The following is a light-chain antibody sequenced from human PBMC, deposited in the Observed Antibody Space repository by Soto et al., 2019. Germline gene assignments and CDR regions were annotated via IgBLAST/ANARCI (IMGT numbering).Light chain of an antibody. CDR1: QSVSSN. CDR3: QQYSAWWT. V-gene: IGKV3-15*01. Sequence: EIVMTQSPATLSVSPGERATLSCRASQSVSSNLAWYQQKPGQAPRLLIYDASTRAPGIPARFSGSGSGTELTLTISSLPSEDVAVYYCQQYSAWWTFGQGTTVEIK. CDR2: DAS. J-gene: IGKJ1*01.